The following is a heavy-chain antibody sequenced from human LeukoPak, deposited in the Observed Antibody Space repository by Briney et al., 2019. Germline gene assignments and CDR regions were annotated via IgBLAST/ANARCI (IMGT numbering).Heavy chain of an antibody. CDR3: ARSPHRLVGHWFDP. Sequence: SETLSLTCTVSGGSINSYYWSWIRQPAGKGLEWIGRIFSSGNTIYNPSLQSRVTMSVDTSKNQFSLRLNSVTAADTAVYYCARSPHRLVGHWFDPWGQGTLVTVSS. D-gene: IGHD3-16*01. CDR1: GGSINSYY. J-gene: IGHJ5*02. CDR2: IFSSGNT. V-gene: IGHV4-4*07.